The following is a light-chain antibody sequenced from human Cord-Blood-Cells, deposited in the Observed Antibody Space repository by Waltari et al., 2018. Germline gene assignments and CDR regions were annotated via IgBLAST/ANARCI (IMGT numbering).Light chain of an antibody. CDR3: CSYAGSSTYV. Sequence: QYALTQPAPVSGSPGQSITISGTGTSSDVGSYNLVSWYQQHPGKAPKPMIYEGSKRPSGVSNRVSGSKSGNTASLTISGLQAEDEADYYCCSYAGSSTYVFGTGTKVTVL. CDR2: EGS. J-gene: IGLJ1*01. V-gene: IGLV2-23*01. CDR1: SSDVGSYNL.